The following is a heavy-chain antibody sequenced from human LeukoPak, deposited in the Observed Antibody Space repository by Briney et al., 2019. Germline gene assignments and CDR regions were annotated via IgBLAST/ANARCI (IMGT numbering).Heavy chain of an antibody. Sequence: PPECRSPTRVLDAASPLVYYWSCIRPLLRNWRGWVGEINHSGSTNYNPSLKSRVTISVDTSKNQFSLKLSSVTAAGTAVYYCARETTVTTANWFDPWGQGTLVTVSS. V-gene: IGHV4-34*01. CDR2: INHSGST. CDR1: AASPLVYY. J-gene: IGHJ5*02. CDR3: ARETTVTTANWFDP. D-gene: IGHD4-17*01.